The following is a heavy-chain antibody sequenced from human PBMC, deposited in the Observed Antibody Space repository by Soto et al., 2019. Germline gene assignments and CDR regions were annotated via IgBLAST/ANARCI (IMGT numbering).Heavy chain of an antibody. Sequence: LRLSCAASGFIINRDALSWVRQAPGKGLEWVAAINDRGDTTHYADSVKGRFTISRDTSKNTLYLQMNTLRAEDTAVYYCAKDKPGTTSFDYWGRGTLVTVSS. CDR2: INDRGDTT. J-gene: IGHJ4*02. D-gene: IGHD1-1*01. CDR3: AKDKPGTTSFDY. CDR1: GFIINRDA. V-gene: IGHV3-23*01.